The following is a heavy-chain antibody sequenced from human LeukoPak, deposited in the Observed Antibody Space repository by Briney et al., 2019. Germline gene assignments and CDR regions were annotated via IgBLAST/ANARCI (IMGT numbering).Heavy chain of an antibody. J-gene: IGHJ4*02. CDR3: AKDLNYGFDS. Sequence: GESLRLSCAASGFAFRTYAMSWVRQAPGKGLEGVSAISGSGDKTFYAESVRGRFTISRDNSRNTLYLQMNSLRAEDTAVYCCAKDLNYGFDSWGQGTLVTV. CDR1: GFAFRTYA. CDR2: ISGSGDKT. D-gene: IGHD3-10*01. V-gene: IGHV3-23*01.